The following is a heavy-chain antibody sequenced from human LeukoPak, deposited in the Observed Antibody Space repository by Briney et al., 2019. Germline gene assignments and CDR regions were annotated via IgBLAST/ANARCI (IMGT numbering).Heavy chain of an antibody. CDR1: GASISGSNW. D-gene: IGHD6-13*01. CDR2: INHSGST. V-gene: IGHV4-4*02. CDR3: ASLIAENDY. Sequence: SGTLSLTCVVSGASISGSNWWTWVRQPPGKALEWIGEINHSGSTNYNPSLKSRVTISVDTSKNQFSLKLSSVTAADTAVYYCASLIAENDYWGQGTLVTVSS. J-gene: IGHJ4*02.